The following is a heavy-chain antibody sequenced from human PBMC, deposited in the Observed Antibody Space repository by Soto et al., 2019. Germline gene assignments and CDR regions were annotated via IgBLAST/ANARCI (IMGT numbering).Heavy chain of an antibody. CDR3: AKRTSMSGNYYFDY. CDR1: GFTFSSYW. J-gene: IGHJ4*02. D-gene: IGHD3-10*01. CDR2: INSDGSSI. V-gene: IGHV3-74*01. Sequence: EVQLVESGGGLVQPGGSLRLSCAASGFTFSSYWMHCVRQAPGKGLVWVSRINSDGSSISYADSVKGRFTISRDNAKNTLYLQMSSLRAEDTAVYYCAKRTSMSGNYYFDYWGQGTLVTVSS.